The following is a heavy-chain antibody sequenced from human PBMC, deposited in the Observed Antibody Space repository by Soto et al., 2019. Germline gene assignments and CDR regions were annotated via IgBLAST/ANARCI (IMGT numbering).Heavy chain of an antibody. CDR3: ERGPRKRGGDAFDI. CDR1: GFTFSSYS. Sequence: GGSLRLSCAASGFTFSSYSMNWVRQAPGKGLEWVSSISSSSSYIYYADSVKGRFTISRDNAKNSLYLQMNSLRAEDTAVYYCERGPRKRGGDAFDIWGQGTMVTVSS. V-gene: IGHV3-21*01. CDR2: ISSSSSYI. J-gene: IGHJ3*02.